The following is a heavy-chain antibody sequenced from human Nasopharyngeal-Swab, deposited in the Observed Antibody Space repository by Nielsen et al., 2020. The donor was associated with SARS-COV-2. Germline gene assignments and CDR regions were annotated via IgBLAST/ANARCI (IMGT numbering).Heavy chain of an antibody. CDR1: GFTFDDYT. D-gene: IGHD3-3*01. CDR2: ISWDDSST. J-gene: IGHJ4*02. CDR3: AKGGHVPKYYDFWSGSFDY. Sequence: GGSLRLSCAASGFTFDDYTMPWVRQAPGKGLEWVSLISWDDSSTYYADSVKGRFTISRDNSKNSLYLQMNSLRTEDTALYYCAKGGHVPKYYDFWSGSFDYWGQGTLVAVSS. V-gene: IGHV3-43*01.